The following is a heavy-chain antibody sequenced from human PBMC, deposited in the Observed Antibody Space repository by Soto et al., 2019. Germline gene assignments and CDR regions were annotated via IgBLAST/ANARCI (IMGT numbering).Heavy chain of an antibody. Sequence: EVQLLESGGDLVQPGGSLRLSCAASGFTFAGHAMYLVRQAPGKGLEWVSAIRGTGDNTYYADSVKGRFTISRDDSKNTLYLRMNSLRAEDTALYYCASARGSTYGFFDYWGQGTLVTVSS. D-gene: IGHD5-18*01. CDR1: GFTFAGHA. V-gene: IGHV3-23*01. CDR3: ASARGSTYGFFDY. CDR2: IRGTGDNT. J-gene: IGHJ4*02.